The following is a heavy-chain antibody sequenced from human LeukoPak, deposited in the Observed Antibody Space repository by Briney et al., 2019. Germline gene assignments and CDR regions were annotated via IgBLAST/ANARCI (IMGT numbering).Heavy chain of an antibody. Sequence: ASVKVSCKASGYIFTSYDISWVRQAPGQGLEWMGWISPYTGYAEYAQKFQGRVTITADESTSTAYMELSSLRSEDTAVYYCASDYGDYVFDYWGQGTLVTVSS. CDR2: ISPYTGYA. J-gene: IGHJ4*02. V-gene: IGHV1-18*01. D-gene: IGHD4-17*01. CDR3: ASDYGDYVFDY. CDR1: GYIFTSYD.